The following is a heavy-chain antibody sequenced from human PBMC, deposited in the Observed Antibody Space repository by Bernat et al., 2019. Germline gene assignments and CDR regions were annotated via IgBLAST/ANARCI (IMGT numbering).Heavy chain of an antibody. CDR2: IYYSGST. J-gene: IGHJ4*01. V-gene: IGHV4-31*03. CDR3: ARAGRRRAIWDHRQE. CDR1: GGSISSGGYY. Sequence: QVQLQESGPGLVKPSQTLSLTCTVSGGSISSGGYYWSWIRQHPGKGLAWIGYIYYSGSTYYNPSLKSRVTISVDTSKNQFSLKPCSVTAADTAVYYCARAGRRRAIWDHRQEWGQGTLVTVSS. D-gene: IGHD1-14*01.